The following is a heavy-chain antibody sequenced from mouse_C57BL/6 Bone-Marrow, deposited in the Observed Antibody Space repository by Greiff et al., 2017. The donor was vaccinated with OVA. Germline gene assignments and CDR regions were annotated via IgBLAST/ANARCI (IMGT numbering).Heavy chain of an antibody. V-gene: IGHV10-3*01. J-gene: IGHJ4*01. D-gene: IGHD2-1*01. CDR2: IRSKSSNYGT. Sequence: DAGGGLVQPKGSLKLSCAAPGFTFNTYAMHWVRQAPGKGLEWVARIRSKSSNYGTYYVDSVKERFTIPRDDSQSMLYLQMNNLKTEDTAMYYCVRENGDYGNPYAMDYWGQGTSVTVSS. CDR3: VRENGDYGNPYAMDY. CDR1: GFTFNTYA.